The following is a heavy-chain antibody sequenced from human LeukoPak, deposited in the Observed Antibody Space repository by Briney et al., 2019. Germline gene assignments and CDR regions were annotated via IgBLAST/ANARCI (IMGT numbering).Heavy chain of an antibody. J-gene: IGHJ3*02. CDR1: GFTFSTYW. D-gene: IGHD2-15*01. CDR3: VKDLRIGLLTAFDI. CDR2: ISSNGGST. V-gene: IGHV3-64D*09. Sequence: QTGGSLRLSCAASGFTFSTYWMHWVRQGPGKGLEYVSAISSNGGSTYYADSVKGRFTISRDNSKNTLYLQMSSLRAEDTAVYYCVKDLRIGLLTAFDIWGQGTMVTVSS.